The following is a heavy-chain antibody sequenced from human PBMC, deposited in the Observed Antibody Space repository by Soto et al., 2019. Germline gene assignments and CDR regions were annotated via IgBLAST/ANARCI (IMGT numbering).Heavy chain of an antibody. Sequence: PGGSLRLSCAASGFTVSSNYMSWVRQAPGKGLEWIGEINHSGDTNYNPSLKSRVTISVDTSKNQFALKVSSVTAADTAVYYCARGRGARGSIITTYYYYSLDVWGQGTQVTVSS. CDR2: INHSGDT. CDR1: GFTVSSNY. V-gene: IGHV4-34*01. D-gene: IGHD3-10*01. CDR3: ARGRGARGSIITTYYYYSLDV. J-gene: IGHJ6*02.